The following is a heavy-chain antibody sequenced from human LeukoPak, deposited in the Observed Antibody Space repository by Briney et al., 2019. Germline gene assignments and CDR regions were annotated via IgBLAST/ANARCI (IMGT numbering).Heavy chain of an antibody. CDR3: ARTTVTGTRYQFDR. D-gene: IGHD6-19*01. CDR2: VYHGGSI. Sequence: SETLSLTCIVSDYSISSNHYWGWVRQPPGKGLEWIGHVYHGGSIYYNPSLKSRVTISLDTSKNQFSLRLSSLTAADTALYYCARTTVTGTRYQFDRWGPGTLVTVSS. CDR1: DYSISSNHY. J-gene: IGHJ5*02. V-gene: IGHV4-38-2*02.